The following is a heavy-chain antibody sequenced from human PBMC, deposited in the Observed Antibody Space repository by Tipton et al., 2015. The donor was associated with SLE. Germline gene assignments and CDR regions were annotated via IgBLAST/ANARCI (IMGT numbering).Heavy chain of an antibody. CDR3: ARRGSYGVKEAFDI. CDR2: IYHSGSTT. Sequence: GLVKPSGTLSLTCVVSGDSISSSNWWSWVRQSQGKGLELIGDIYHSGSTTNYNPSLKSRVTISMDKSKNQLSLKLSSVTAADTAVYYCARRGSYGVKEAFDIVGLGTVVTVSS. D-gene: IGHD4/OR15-4a*01. CDR1: GDSISSSNW. V-gene: IGHV4-4*02. J-gene: IGHJ3*02.